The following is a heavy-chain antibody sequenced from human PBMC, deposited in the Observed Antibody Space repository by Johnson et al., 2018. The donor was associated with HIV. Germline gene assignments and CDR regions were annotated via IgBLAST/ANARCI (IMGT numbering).Heavy chain of an antibody. CDR2: IKQDGSEK. V-gene: IGHV3-7*03. Sequence: VQLVESGGGLVQPGGSLRLSCAASGFTFSSYWMSWVRQAPGKGLEWVANIKQDGSEKYYVHSVKGRFTISRDNAKNSLYLQMNSLRAEDTALYYCARDPDGTTGTTYPDAAFDIWGQGTMVTVSS. D-gene: IGHD1-1*01. CDR1: GFTFSSYW. J-gene: IGHJ3*02. CDR3: ARDPDGTTGTTYPDAAFDI.